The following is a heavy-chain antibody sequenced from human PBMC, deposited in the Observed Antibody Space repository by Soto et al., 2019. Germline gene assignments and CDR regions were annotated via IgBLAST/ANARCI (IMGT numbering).Heavy chain of an antibody. J-gene: IGHJ5*02. CDR3: ARHEEGYCTNGVCLNWFDP. D-gene: IGHD2-8*01. Sequence: SETLSLTCTGSGGWSSSSSYYWGGGRQPPGKGLEWIGSIYYSGSTYYNPSLKSRVTISVDTSKNQFSLKLSSVTAADTAVYYCARHEEGYCTNGVCLNWFDPWGQGTLVTVS. CDR1: GGWSSSSSYY. CDR2: IYYSGST. V-gene: IGHV4-39*01.